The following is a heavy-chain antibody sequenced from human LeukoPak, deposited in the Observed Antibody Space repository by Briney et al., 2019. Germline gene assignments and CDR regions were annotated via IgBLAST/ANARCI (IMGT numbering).Heavy chain of an antibody. CDR3: ARETSHFDY. CDR1: GDRVSSHSVA. J-gene: IGHJ4*02. CDR2: SYYRSSRYN. V-gene: IGHV6-1*01. Sequence: SQTLALICVISGDRVSSHSVAWNWIRQSPSGGLEWLGRSYYRSSRYNDYAVSVKSRITIKPDTSKNPFFLQLNSVTPEDTAVYYCARETSHFDYWGQGTLVTVSS.